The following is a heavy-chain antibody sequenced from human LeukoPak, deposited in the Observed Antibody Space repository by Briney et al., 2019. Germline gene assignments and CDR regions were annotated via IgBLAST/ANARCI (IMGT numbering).Heavy chain of an antibody. CDR3: AKKDESLYYYYMDV. Sequence: GSLRLSCAASGFTFSSYAMSWVRQAPGKGLEWVSAISGSGGSTYYADSVKGRFTISRDNSKNTLYLQMNSLRAEDTAVYYCAKKDESLYYYYMDVWGKGTTVTVSS. CDR1: GFTFSSYA. V-gene: IGHV3-23*01. CDR2: ISGSGGST. J-gene: IGHJ6*03.